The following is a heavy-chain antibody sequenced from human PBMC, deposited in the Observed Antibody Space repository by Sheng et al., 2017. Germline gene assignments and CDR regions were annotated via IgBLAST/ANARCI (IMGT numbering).Heavy chain of an antibody. CDR3: ARGRGYGSRYYFDY. D-gene: IGHD3-10*01. CDR1: GGSFSGYY. Sequence: QVQLQQWGAGLLKPSETLSLTCAVYGGSFSGYYWSWIRQPPGKGLEWIGEINHSGSTNYNPSLKSRVTISVDTSKNQFSLKLSSVTAADTAVYYCARGRGYGSRYYFDYWGQGTLVTVSS. J-gene: IGHJ4*02. CDR2: INHSGST. V-gene: IGHV4-34*01.